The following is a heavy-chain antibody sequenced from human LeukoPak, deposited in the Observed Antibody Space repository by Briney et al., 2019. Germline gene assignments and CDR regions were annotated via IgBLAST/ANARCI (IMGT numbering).Heavy chain of an antibody. CDR1: GGSFSDYY. D-gene: IGHD3-10*01. CDR2: INHSGST. CDR3: ARGPPPMFRGLIRRFENDS. V-gene: IGHV4-34*01. Sequence: SETLSLTCAVYGGSFSDYYWSWIRQPPGKGLEWIGEINHSGSTNYNPSLKSRVTISVDTSKNQFSLKLSSMTAADTAVYYCARGPPPMFRGLIRRFENDSWGQGTLVTVSS. J-gene: IGHJ4*02.